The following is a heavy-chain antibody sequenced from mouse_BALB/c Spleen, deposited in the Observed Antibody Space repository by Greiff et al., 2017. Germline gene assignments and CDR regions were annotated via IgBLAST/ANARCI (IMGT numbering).Heavy chain of an antibody. D-gene: IGHD1-1*01. CDR1: GFNIKDTY. V-gene: IGHV14-3*02. CDR3: AREEGYYGSSAWFAY. CDR2: IDPANGNT. J-gene: IGHJ3*01. Sequence: EVKLQESGAELVKPGASVKLSCTASGFNIKDTYMHWVKQRPEQGLEWIGRIDPANGNTKYDPKFQGKATITADTSSNTAYLQLSSLTSEDTAVYYCAREEGYYGSSAWFAYWGQGTLVTVSA.